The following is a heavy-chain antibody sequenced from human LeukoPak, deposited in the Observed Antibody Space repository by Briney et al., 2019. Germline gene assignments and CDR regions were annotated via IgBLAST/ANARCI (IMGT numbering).Heavy chain of an antibody. V-gene: IGHV3-23*01. CDR1: GFTFSSYA. CDR3: AKDFQHCSGGSCYSGFDY. D-gene: IGHD2-15*01. CDR2: ISGSGGST. J-gene: IGHJ4*02. Sequence: GGSLRLSCAASGFTFSSYAMSWVRQAPGKGLEWVSAISGSGGSTYYADSVKGRFTISRDNSKNTLYLQMNSLRAEDTAIYYCAKDFQHCSGGSCYSGFDYWGQGTLVTVSS.